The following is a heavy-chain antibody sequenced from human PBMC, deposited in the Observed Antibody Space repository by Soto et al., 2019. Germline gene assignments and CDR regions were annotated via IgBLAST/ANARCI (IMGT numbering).Heavy chain of an antibody. J-gene: IGHJ6*02. V-gene: IGHV3-23*01. CDR3: AKSPNYYYYGMDV. CDR2: ISGSGGST. Sequence: PGGSLRLSCATSGFTFSSYAMSWVRQAPGKGLEWVSAISGSGGSTYYADSVKGRFTISRDNSKNTLYLQMNSLRAEDTAVYYCAKSPNYYYYGMDVWGQGTTVTVSS. CDR1: GFTFSSYA.